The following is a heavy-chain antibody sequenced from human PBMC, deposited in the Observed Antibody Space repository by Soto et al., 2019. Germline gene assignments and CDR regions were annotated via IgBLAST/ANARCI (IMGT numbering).Heavy chain of an antibody. CDR3: AGGITIFGVVITVSDYYYGMDV. CDR1: GGTFSSYA. Sequence: SVKVSCKASGGTFSSYAISWVRQAPGQGLEWMGGIIPIFGTANYAQKFQGRVTITADESTSTAYMELSSLRSEDTAVYYCAGGITIFGVVITVSDYYYGMDVWGQ. V-gene: IGHV1-69*13. J-gene: IGHJ6*02. D-gene: IGHD3-3*01. CDR2: IIPIFGTA.